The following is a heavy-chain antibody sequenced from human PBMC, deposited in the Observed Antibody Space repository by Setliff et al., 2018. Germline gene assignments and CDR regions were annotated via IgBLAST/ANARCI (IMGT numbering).Heavy chain of an antibody. CDR2: IIPIFGTA. V-gene: IGHV1-69*13. CDR1: GGTFSSYA. D-gene: IGHD3-22*01. J-gene: IGHJ3*02. CDR3: ARDGDNYYDSSGYYLNHAFDI. Sequence: SVKVSCKASGGTFSSYAISWVRQAPGQGLEWMGGIIPIFGTANYAQKFQGRVTITADESTSTAHMELSSLRSEDTAVYYCARDGDNYYDSSGYYLNHAFDIWGQGTMVTVSS.